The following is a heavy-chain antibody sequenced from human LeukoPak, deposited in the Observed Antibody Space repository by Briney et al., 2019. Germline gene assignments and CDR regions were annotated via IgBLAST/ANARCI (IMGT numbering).Heavy chain of an antibody. D-gene: IGHD5-12*01. Sequence: PGRSLRLSCAASGFSFSGYAMHWVRQAPGIGLEWVTVISYDGSAKYYSDPVKGRFTISRDNSKNTLYLQMNSLRAEDTAVYYCARTFWDKSNGYDYYFDYWGQGSLVTVSS. CDR1: GFSFSGYA. CDR3: ARTFWDKSNGYDYYFDY. CDR2: ISYDGSAK. J-gene: IGHJ4*02. V-gene: IGHV3-30*04.